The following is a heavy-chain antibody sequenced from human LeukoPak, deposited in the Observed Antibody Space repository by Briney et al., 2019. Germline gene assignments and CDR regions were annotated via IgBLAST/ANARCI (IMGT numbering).Heavy chain of an antibody. CDR3: ARDDQGVNYDILTGYYRAAFGFDY. CDR1: GGSISSSSYY. J-gene: IGHJ4*02. D-gene: IGHD3-9*01. V-gene: IGHV4-39*07. Sequence: SETLSLTCTVSGGSISSSSYYWGWIRQPPGKGLEWIGSIYYSGSTYYNPSLKSRVTISVDTSKNQFSLKLSSVTAANTAVYYCARDDQGVNYDILTGYYRAAFGFDYWGQGTLVTVSS. CDR2: IYYSGST.